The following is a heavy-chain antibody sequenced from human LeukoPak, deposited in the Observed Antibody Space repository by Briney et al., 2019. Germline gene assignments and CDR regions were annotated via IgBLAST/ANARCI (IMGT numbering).Heavy chain of an antibody. D-gene: IGHD3-9*01. Sequence: GGSPRLSCAASGFTFSDYYMSWIRQAPGKGLEWVSYISSSGSTIYYADSVKGRFTISRDNAKNSLYLQMNSLRAEGTAVYYCATYYDILTGGGRAFDYWGQGTLVTVSS. CDR1: GFTFSDYY. CDR2: ISSSGSTI. CDR3: ATYYDILTGGGRAFDY. V-gene: IGHV3-11*01. J-gene: IGHJ4*02.